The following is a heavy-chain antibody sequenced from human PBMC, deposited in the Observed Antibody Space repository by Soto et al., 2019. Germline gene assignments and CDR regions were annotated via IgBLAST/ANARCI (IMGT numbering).Heavy chain of an antibody. CDR3: AKDRNYDWPHWDAFDI. CDR2: ISGSGGST. D-gene: IGHD1-7*01. V-gene: IGHV3-23*01. CDR1: GFTFSSYA. J-gene: IGHJ3*02. Sequence: EVQLLESGGGLVQPGGSLRLSCAASGFTFSSYAMSWVRQAPGKGLEWVSAISGSGGSTYYADSVKGRFTISRDNSKNTLYLQMNSLRAEDTAVYYCAKDRNYDWPHWDAFDIWGQGTMVTVSS.